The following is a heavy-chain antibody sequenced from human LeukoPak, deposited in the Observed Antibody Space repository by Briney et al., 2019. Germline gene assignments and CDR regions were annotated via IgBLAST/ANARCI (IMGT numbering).Heavy chain of an antibody. CDR2: MNLNSDNT. V-gene: IGHV1-8*01. CDR1: GYTFTSYD. J-gene: IGHJ6*03. Sequence: GASVKVSCEASGYTFTSYDINWVRQATGQGLEWMGVMNLNSDNTGYAQKFQGRVTMTRNTYISTAYMELSSLRSEDTAVYYCARGRGYRPFLGYDYYMDVWGKGTTVTVS. D-gene: IGHD6-13*01. CDR3: ARGRGYRPFLGYDYYMDV.